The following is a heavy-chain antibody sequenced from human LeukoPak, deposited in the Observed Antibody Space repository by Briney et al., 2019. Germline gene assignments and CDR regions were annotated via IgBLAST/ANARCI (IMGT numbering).Heavy chain of an antibody. CDR3: ARSLPDDLTLGFARTWYFDL. CDR2: ISSSSSYI. D-gene: IGHD3-10*01. CDR1: GFTFSSYS. Sequence: GGSLRLSCAASGFTFSSYSMNWVRQAPGKGLEWVSSISSSSSYIYYADSVKGRFTISRDNAKNSLYLQMNSLRAEDTAVYYCARSLPDDLTLGFARTWYFDLWGRGTLVTVSS. V-gene: IGHV3-21*01. J-gene: IGHJ2*01.